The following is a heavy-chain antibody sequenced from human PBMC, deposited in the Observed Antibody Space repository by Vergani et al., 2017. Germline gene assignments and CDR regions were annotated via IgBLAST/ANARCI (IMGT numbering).Heavy chain of an antibody. D-gene: IGHD4-17*01. J-gene: IGHJ4*02. CDR3: ARGASGDYVSSFDY. Sequence: EVQLVESGGGLVQPGGSLRLSCAASGFTFSKYWMTWVRQAPGKGLEWVANIKEDGSEKYYVDSVKGRFTISRDNAKNSLYLQMNSLRAEDTAVYYCARGASGDYVSSFDYWGQGTLVTVSS. CDR2: IKEDGSEK. CDR1: GFTFSKYW. V-gene: IGHV3-7*01.